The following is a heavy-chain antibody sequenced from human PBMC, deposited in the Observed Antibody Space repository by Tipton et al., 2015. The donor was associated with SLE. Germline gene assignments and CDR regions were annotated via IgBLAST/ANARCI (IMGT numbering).Heavy chain of an antibody. CDR2: IYHSGST. V-gene: IGHV4-38-2*01. CDR3: ARGGYFDWLLYSYWYFDL. J-gene: IGHJ2*01. D-gene: IGHD3-9*01. Sequence: TLSLTCAVSGYSISSGYYWGWIRQPPGKGLEWIGSIYHSGSTYYNPSLKSRVTISVDTSKNQFSLKLSSVTAADTAVYYCARGGYFDWLLYSYWYFDLWGRGTLVTVSS. CDR1: GYSISSGYY.